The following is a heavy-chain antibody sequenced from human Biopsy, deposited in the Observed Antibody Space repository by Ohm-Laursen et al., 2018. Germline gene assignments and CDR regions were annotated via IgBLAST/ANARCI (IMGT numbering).Heavy chain of an antibody. J-gene: IGHJ2*01. CDR1: GFTFSTYT. V-gene: IGHV3-21*04. CDR3: ARVKLWYPYCYFDH. Sequence: GSLRLSCTASGFTFSTYTMTWVRQAPGKGLEWVSSISRTSDFIYYADSVMGRFTISRDNARESIYLQMSTLRAEDTAVYYCARVKLWYPYCYFDHWGRGTLVTVSS. CDR2: ISRTSDFI. D-gene: IGHD3-16*01.